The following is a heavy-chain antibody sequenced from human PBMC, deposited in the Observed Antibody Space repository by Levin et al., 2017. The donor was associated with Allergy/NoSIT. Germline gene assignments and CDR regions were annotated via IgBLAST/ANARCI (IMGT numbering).Heavy chain of an antibody. CDR1: GFTFSDYF. J-gene: IGHJ4*02. Sequence: SCAASGFTFSDYFMSWIRQAPGKGLEWVSYISGSGSTIYYASSVTGRFSISRDNAKNSLYLQMNSLRVEDTAVYYCARDDPAEQWLLPNYWGQGTRVTVSS. D-gene: IGHD6-19*01. CDR2: ISGSGSTI. V-gene: IGHV3-11*01. CDR3: ARDDPAEQWLLPNY.